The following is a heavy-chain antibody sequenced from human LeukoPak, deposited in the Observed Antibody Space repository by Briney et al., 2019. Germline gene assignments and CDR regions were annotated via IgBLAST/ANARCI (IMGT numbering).Heavy chain of an antibody. CDR3: AKAPTTYYYDSSGYFWDIDY. D-gene: IGHD3-22*01. CDR1: GFTFSSYA. J-gene: IGHJ4*02. Sequence: GGSLRLSCAASGFTFSSYAMSWVRQAPGKGLEWVSAISGSGGSTYYADSVKGRFTISRDNSKNTLYPQMNSLRAEDTAVYYCAKAPTTYYYDSSGYFWDIDYWGQGTLVTVSS. V-gene: IGHV3-23*01. CDR2: ISGSGGST.